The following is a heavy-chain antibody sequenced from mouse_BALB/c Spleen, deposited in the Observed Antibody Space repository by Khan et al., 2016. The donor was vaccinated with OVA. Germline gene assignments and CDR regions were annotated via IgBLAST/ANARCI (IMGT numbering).Heavy chain of an antibody. V-gene: IGHV3-2*02. D-gene: IGHD1-1*01. CDR1: GYSITSDYA. Sequence: EVQLQESGPGLVKPSQSLSLTCTVTGYSITSDYAWNWIRQFPGNKLEWVGYISYSGRTSYNPSLQSRISITRDTSKNQFFLQLSSVTTEDTATDYCARSVTITTVVATDFDYWGQGTTLTVSS. J-gene: IGHJ2*01. CDR2: ISYSGRT. CDR3: ARSVTITTVVATDFDY.